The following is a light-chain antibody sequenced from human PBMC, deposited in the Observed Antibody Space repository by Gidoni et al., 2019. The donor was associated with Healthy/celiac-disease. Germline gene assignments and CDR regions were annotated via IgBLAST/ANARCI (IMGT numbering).Light chain of an antibody. Sequence: IVLTQSPGTLSLSPGDRATLSWRASQSVSSSYLAWYQQKPRQAPRLLIYGASSRATGSPARFSGSGSGTDFTLTISILEPEDFAVYYCQHYGSSPYTFGQGTKLEIK. V-gene: IGKV3-20*01. CDR2: GAS. CDR1: QSVSSSY. CDR3: QHYGSSPYT. J-gene: IGKJ2*01.